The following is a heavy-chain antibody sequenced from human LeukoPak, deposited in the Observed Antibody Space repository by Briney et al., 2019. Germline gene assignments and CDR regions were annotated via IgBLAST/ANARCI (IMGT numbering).Heavy chain of an antibody. CDR2: INSDGSST. Sequence: GGSLRLSCAASGFTFSSYWTHWVRQAPGKGLVWVSRINSDGSSTSYADSVKGRFTISRDNAKNTLYLQMNSLRAEDTAVYYCAREHYDFWSGFYYYYYGMDVWGQGTTVTVSS. V-gene: IGHV3-74*01. D-gene: IGHD3-3*01. CDR1: GFTFSSYW. CDR3: AREHYDFWSGFYYYYYGMDV. J-gene: IGHJ6*02.